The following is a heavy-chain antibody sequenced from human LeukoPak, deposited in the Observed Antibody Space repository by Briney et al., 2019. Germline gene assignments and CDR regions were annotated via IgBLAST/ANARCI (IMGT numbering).Heavy chain of an antibody. CDR3: ARAAYYDFWSGYRYNWFDP. CDR1: GGTFISYP. CDR2: IIPIFGTA. J-gene: IGHJ5*02. V-gene: IGHV1-69*01. Sequence: SSVKVSCKASGGTFISYPFRGVGPPAGQGRDWMGGIIPIFGTANYPHKFRDRVTITADESTSTAYMELSSLRSEDTAVYYCARAAYYDFWSGYRYNWFDPWGQGTLVTVSS. D-gene: IGHD3-3*01.